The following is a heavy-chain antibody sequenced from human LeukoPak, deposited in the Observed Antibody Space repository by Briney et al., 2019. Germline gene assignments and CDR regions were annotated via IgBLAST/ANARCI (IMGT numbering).Heavy chain of an antibody. J-gene: IGHJ6*03. CDR3: ARTLVTGSFHYYYYYYMDV. CDR1: GYTFTSYG. Sequence: ASVKVSCKASGYTFTSYGISWVRQAPGQGLEWMGWISAYNGNTNCAQKLQGRVTMTTDTSTSTAYMELRSLRSDDTAVYYCARTLVTGSFHYYYYYYMDVWGKGTTVTVSS. CDR2: ISAYNGNT. V-gene: IGHV1-18*01. D-gene: IGHD2/OR15-2a*01.